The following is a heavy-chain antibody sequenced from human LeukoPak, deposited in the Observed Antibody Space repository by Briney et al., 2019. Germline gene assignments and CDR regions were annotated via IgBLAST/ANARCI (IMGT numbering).Heavy chain of an antibody. CDR1: GGSINNYY. J-gene: IGHJ4*02. V-gene: IGHV4-59*01. Sequence: AETLSLTCTVSGGSINNYYWSWIRQPPGKGLEWIGHIYYRGSTNYNPALQSRVTISRDTSKNQLSLKLSSLTAADTAVYFCARVSYPDDSSGYVQADSWGQGTLVTVSS. CDR3: ARVSYPDDSSGYVQADS. D-gene: IGHD3-22*01. CDR2: IYYRGST.